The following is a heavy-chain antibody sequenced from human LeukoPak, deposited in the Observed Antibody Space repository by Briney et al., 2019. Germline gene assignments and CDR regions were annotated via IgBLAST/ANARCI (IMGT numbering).Heavy chain of an antibody. CDR3: ARAYCVGDCTVLHIYFDN. D-gene: IGHD2-21*02. Sequence: SETLSLTCTVSGGSISSYYWSWIRQPPGKGLEWIGYIYYSGSTNYNPSLKSRVTISVDTSRNQFSLKLRSVMAADTAVYYCARAYCVGDCTVLHIYFDNWGQGTLVTVSS. CDR1: GGSISSYY. V-gene: IGHV4-59*08. CDR2: IYYSGST. J-gene: IGHJ4*02.